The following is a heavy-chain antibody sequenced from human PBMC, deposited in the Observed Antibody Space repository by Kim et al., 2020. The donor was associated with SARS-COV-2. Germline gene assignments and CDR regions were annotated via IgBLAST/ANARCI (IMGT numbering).Heavy chain of an antibody. CDR2: TYYRSKWYN. CDR3: ARVLSRYCSSTSCYIVDYYYYMDV. CDR1: GDSVSSNSAA. J-gene: IGHJ6*03. D-gene: IGHD2-2*02. Sequence: SQTLSLTCAISGDSVSSNSAAWNWIRQSPSRGLEWVGRTYYRSKWYNDYAVSVKSRITINPDTSKNQFSLQLNSVTPEDTAVYYCARVLSRYCSSTSCYIVDYYYYMDVWGKGTTVTVSS. V-gene: IGHV6-1*01.